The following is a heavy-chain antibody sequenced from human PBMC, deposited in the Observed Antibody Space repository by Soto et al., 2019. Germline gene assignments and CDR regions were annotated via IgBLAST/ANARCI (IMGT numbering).Heavy chain of an antibody. CDR3: ARYDAYTTGRPGDAFDI. V-gene: IGHV1-69*02. Sequence: ASVKVSCKASGGTFSSYTISWVRQAPGQGLEWMGRIIPILGIANYAQKFQGRVTITADKSTSTAYMELSSLRSEDTAVYYCARYDAYTTGRPGDAFDIWGQGTMVTVSS. CDR1: GGTFSSYT. D-gene: IGHD3-10*01. CDR2: IIPILGIA. J-gene: IGHJ3*02.